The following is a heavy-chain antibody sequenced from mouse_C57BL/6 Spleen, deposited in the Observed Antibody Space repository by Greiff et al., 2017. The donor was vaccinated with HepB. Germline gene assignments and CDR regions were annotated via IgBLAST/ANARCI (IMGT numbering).Heavy chain of an antibody. CDR1: GFSLTSYG. CDR3: ASEGTAQAMFAY. J-gene: IGHJ3*01. CDR2: IWGVGST. D-gene: IGHD3-2*02. V-gene: IGHV2-6*01. Sequence: VKVVESGPGLVAPSQSLSITCTVSGFSLTSYGVDWVRQSPGKGLEWLGVIWGVGSTNYNSALKSRLSISKDNSKSQVFLKMNSLQTDDTAMYYCASEGTAQAMFAYWGQGTLVTVSA.